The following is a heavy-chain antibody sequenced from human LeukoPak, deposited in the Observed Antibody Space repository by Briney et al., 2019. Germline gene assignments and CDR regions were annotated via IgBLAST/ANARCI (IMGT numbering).Heavy chain of an antibody. CDR3: AKVTNGGFDP. CDR2: INWNSDNI. Sequence: GGSLRLSCAASGFTFEDYAMHWVRQAPGKGLEWVSGINWNSDNIGYADSVKGRFTISRDNAKNSLYLQMNSLRAEDTALYYCAKVTNGGFDPWGQGTLVTVSS. CDR1: GFTFEDYA. D-gene: IGHD1-1*01. V-gene: IGHV3-9*01. J-gene: IGHJ5*02.